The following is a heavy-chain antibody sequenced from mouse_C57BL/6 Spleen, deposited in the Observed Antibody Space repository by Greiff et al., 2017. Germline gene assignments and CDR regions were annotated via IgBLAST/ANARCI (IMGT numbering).Heavy chain of an antibody. CDR2: IYPGDGDT. J-gene: IGHJ2*01. CDR3: ARGAFDY. CDR1: GYAFSSSW. Sequence: QVQLQQSGPELVKPGASVKISCKASGYAFSSSWMNWVKQRPGKGLEWIGRIYPGDGDTNYNGKFKGKATLTADKSSSTAYMQLRSLTSEDSAVYFCARGAFDYWGQGTTLTVSS. V-gene: IGHV1-82*01.